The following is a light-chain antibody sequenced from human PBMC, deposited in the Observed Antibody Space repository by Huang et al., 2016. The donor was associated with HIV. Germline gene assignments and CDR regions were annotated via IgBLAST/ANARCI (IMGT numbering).Light chain of an antibody. Sequence: DIIMTQSPDSLAVSLGERATLNCRSSQSVYSSSTCKDYMAWFQQKPGQPPRLLLFWASTREAGVPDRFSGSGSGTHFTLTIANLEAEDAAIYYCQQYYSSPQTFGQGTRVEVK. CDR3: QQYYSSPQT. CDR1: QSVYSSSTCKDY. J-gene: IGKJ1*01. V-gene: IGKV4-1*01. CDR2: WAS.